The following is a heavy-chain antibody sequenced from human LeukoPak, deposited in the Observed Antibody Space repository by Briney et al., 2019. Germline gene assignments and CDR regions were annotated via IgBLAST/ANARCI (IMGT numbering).Heavy chain of an antibody. Sequence: GGSRRLSCAASGFTVSSNYMSWVRQAPGKGLEWVSVIYSGGSTYYADSVKGRFTISRDNSKNTLYLQMNSLRAEDTAVYYCAREGGTVTHYYYYYMDVWGKGTTVTVSS. CDR3: AREGGTVTHYYYYYMDV. V-gene: IGHV3-53*01. CDR2: IYSGGST. J-gene: IGHJ6*03. D-gene: IGHD4-11*01. CDR1: GFTVSSNY.